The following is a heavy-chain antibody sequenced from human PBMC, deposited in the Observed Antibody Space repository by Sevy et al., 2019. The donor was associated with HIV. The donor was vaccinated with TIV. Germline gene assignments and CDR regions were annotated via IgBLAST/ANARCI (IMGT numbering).Heavy chain of an antibody. CDR2: ISKEGTNK. V-gene: IGHV3-30-3*01. CDR3: ARDPHAVPHWGSFDS. J-gene: IGHJ4*02. D-gene: IGHD3-16*01. CDR1: GFTFTRYA. Sequence: GGSLRLSCEASGFTFTRYAFHWVRQAPGKGLEWVAVISKEGTNKYYIDSGKGRFTISRYNSRNTQFLQMERLRAEDTAMYFCARDPHAVPHWGSFDSWGQGTLVTVSS.